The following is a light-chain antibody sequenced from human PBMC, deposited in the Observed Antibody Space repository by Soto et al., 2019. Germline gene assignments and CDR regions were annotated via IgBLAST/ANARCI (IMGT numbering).Light chain of an antibody. CDR3: QQYDNWPIT. Sequence: EIVMTQSPATLSVSPGERATLSCRASQSVSSNLAWYQQKPGQAPRLLIYGASTRATGIPARFSGSGSGTECTLNISSLQSEDFAVFYCQQYDNWPITFGQGTRREIK. CDR2: GAS. CDR1: QSVSSN. V-gene: IGKV3-15*01. J-gene: IGKJ5*01.